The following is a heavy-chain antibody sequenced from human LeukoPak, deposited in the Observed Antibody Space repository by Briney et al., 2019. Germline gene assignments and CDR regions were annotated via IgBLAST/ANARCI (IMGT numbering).Heavy chain of an antibody. V-gene: IGHV3-7*01. D-gene: IGHD4/OR15-4a*01. CDR3: ARDDYGGTGY. CDR2: IKPDGSEK. Sequence: GGSLRLSCAASGFTSSNYWMSWVRQAPGKGLEWVANIKPDGSEKYYVDSVKGRFTISRDNAKNSLYLQMNSLRAEDTAVYYCARDDYGGTGYWGQETLVTVSS. CDR1: GFTSSNYW. J-gene: IGHJ4*02.